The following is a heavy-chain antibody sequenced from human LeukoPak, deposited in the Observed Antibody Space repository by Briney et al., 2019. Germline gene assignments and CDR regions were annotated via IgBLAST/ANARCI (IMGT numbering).Heavy chain of an antibody. CDR3: ARAGYYGSGSYYTVPYNWFDP. CDR2: ISAYNGNT. CDR1: GYTFTSYG. J-gene: IGHJ5*02. V-gene: IGHV1-18*01. D-gene: IGHD3-10*01. Sequence: ASVKVSCKASGYTFTSYGISWVRQAPGQGLEWMGWISAYNGNTNYAQKLQGRVTMTTDTSTSTAYMELRSLRSDDTAAYYCARAGYYGSGSYYTVPYNWFDPWGQGTLVTVSS.